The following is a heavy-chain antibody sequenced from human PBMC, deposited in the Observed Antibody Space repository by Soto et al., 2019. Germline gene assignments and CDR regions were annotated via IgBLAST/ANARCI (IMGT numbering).Heavy chain of an antibody. CDR3: AKGGVLRFLEWLLYWEYYGMDV. CDR2: ISYDGSNK. V-gene: IGHV3-30*18. D-gene: IGHD3-3*01. Sequence: GGSLRLSCAASGFTFSSYGMHWVRQAPGKGLEWVAVISYDGSNKYYADSVKGRFTISRDNSKNTLYLQMNSLRAEDTAVYYCAKGGVLRFLEWLLYWEYYGMDVWGQGTTVTVSS. J-gene: IGHJ6*02. CDR1: GFTFSSYG.